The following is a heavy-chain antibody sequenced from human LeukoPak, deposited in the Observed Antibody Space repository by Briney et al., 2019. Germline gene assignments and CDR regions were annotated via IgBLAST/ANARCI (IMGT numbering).Heavy chain of an antibody. D-gene: IGHD1-26*01. Sequence: PSETLSLTCTVSGGSISSGGYYWSWIRQPPGKGLEWIGYIYHSGSTYYNPSLKSRVTISVDRSKNQFSLKLSSVTAADTAVYYCARGNVGATYYFDYWGQGTLVTVSS. J-gene: IGHJ4*02. V-gene: IGHV4-30-2*01. CDR3: ARGNVGATYYFDY. CDR1: GGSISSGGYY. CDR2: IYHSGST.